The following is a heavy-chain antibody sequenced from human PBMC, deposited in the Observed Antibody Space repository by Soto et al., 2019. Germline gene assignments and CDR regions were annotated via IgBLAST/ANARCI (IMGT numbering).Heavy chain of an antibody. D-gene: IGHD4-17*01. V-gene: IGHV4-30-4*01. CDR3: ARVLYGDYENWFDP. CDR1: GGSISSGDYY. Sequence: SETLSLTCTVSGGSISSGDYYWSWIRQPPGKGLEWIGYIYYSGSTYYNPSLKSRVTISVDTSKNQFSLKLSPVTAADTAVYYCARVLYGDYENWFDPWGQGTLVTVSS. J-gene: IGHJ5*02. CDR2: IYYSGST.